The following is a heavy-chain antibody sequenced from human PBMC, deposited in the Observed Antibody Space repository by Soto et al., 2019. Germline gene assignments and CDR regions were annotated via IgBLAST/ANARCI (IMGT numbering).Heavy chain of an antibody. Sequence: TSETLSLTCTVSGGSVSSGSYYWSWIRQPPGKGLEWIGYIYYSGSTNYNPSLKSRVTISVDTSKDQFSLKLSSVTAADTAVYYCARNRYYDSSGCFDYWGQGTLVTVSX. J-gene: IGHJ4*02. D-gene: IGHD3-22*01. V-gene: IGHV4-61*01. CDR2: IYYSGST. CDR1: GGSVSSGSYY. CDR3: ARNRYYDSSGCFDY.